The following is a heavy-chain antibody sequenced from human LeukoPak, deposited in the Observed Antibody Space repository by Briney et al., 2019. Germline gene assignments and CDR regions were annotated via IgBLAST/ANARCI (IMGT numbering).Heavy chain of an antibody. Sequence: SQNRSLTCTVSGGSISSGGYYWSWIRQHPGKGLEWIGYIYYSGSTYYNPSLKSRVTISVGTCKNRFSLKLSSVTAADTAVYYCARGTIAAAGSWGQGTLVTVSP. CDR1: GGSISSGGYY. J-gene: IGHJ4*02. CDR3: ARGTIAAAGS. D-gene: IGHD6-13*01. V-gene: IGHV4-31*03. CDR2: IYYSGST.